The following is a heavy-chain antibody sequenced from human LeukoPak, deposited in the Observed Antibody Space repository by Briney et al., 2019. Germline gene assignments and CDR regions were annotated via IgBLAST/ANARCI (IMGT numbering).Heavy chain of an antibody. Sequence: ASVKLSCTASGYAFTSYGISWVRQAPGQGLEWMGWISAYNGNTNYAQKLQGRVTMTTDTSTSTAYMELRSLKSDDTSVDYCAREDSSGGSCYSDYWGQGTLVTVSS. CDR2: ISAYNGNT. D-gene: IGHD2-15*01. CDR3: AREDSSGGSCYSDY. CDR1: GYAFTSYG. V-gene: IGHV1-18*04. J-gene: IGHJ4*02.